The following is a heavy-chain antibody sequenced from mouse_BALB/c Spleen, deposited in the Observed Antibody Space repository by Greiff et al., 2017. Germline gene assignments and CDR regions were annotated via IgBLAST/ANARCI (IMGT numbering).Heavy chain of an antibody. CDR2: IWSGGST. Sequence: VQLQQSGPGLVQPSQSLSITCTVSGFSLTSYGVHWVRQSPVKGLEWLGVIWSGGSTDYNAAFISRLSISKDNSKSQVFFKMNSLQADDTAIYYCARPYYRYDEIAYWGQGTLVTVSA. D-gene: IGHD2-14*01. CDR3: ARPYYRYDEIAY. V-gene: IGHV2-4-1*01. J-gene: IGHJ3*01. CDR1: GFSLTSYG.